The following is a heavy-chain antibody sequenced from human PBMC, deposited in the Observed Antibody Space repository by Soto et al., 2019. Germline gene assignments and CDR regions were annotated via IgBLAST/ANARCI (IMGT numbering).Heavy chain of an antibody. D-gene: IGHD2-21*02. V-gene: IGHV3-23*01. J-gene: IGHJ4*02. CDR1: GFTFSSYA. Sequence: EVQLLESGGDLVQPGGSLTLSCAASGFTFSSYAMGWVRQAPGTGLEWVSVIDGSGGDISLAESVKGRFTISRDNSKSTWLLHMSRLRAEDTGRYYCVKEVVTAAYVEPSPFDLWGQGTQATFSP. CDR2: IDGSGGDI. CDR3: VKEVVTAAYVEPSPFDL.